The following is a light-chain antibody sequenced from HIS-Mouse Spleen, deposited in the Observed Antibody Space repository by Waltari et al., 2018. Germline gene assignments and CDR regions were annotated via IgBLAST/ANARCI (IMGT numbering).Light chain of an antibody. CDR1: SLRSEY. CDR3: NSRDSSGNHVV. CDR2: GKN. J-gene: IGLJ2*01. V-gene: IGLV3-19*01. Sequence: SSELTQDPAVSVALGQTVRITCQGDSLRSEYARWYQQKPGKAHVLVIYGKNNRPSGIPDRFSGSSSGNTASLNITGAQAEDEADYYCNSRDSSGNHVVFGGGTKLTVL.